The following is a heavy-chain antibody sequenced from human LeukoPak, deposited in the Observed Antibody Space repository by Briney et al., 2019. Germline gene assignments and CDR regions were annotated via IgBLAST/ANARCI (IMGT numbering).Heavy chain of an antibody. CDR1: GGSISSSNYY. CDR3: ARHRRDHDFWSGSNPTDYYYYMDV. D-gene: IGHD3-3*01. V-gene: IGHV4-39*01. CDR2: IYYSGHT. Sequence: SETLSLTCTVSGGSISSSNYYWGWIRQPPGNGLEWIGTIYYSGHTYYNPSLKSRVTIFVDTSQNQFSLKLSSVTAADTAVHYCARHRRDHDFWSGSNPTDYYYYMDVWGEGTSVTVSS. J-gene: IGHJ6*03.